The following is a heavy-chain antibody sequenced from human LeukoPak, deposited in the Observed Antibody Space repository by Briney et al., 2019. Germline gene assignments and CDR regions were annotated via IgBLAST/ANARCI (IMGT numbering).Heavy chain of an antibody. CDR3: ARARYGSGSYAFDY. CDR2: IYYSGST. D-gene: IGHD3-10*01. CDR1: GGSISSSSHH. J-gene: IGHJ4*02. Sequence: PSETLSLTCTVSGGSISSSSHHWGWIRQPPGKGLEWVGNIYYSGSTYYNPSLKSRVTISVDTSKNQFSLKLTSVTAADTAVYYCARARYGSGSYAFDYWGQGTLLTVSS. V-gene: IGHV4-39*07.